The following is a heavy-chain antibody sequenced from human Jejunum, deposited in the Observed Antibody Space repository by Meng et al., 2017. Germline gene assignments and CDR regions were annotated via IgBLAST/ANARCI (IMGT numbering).Heavy chain of an antibody. CDR1: GFIFSDYG. Sequence: GGSLRLSCAASGFIFSDYGMHWVRQAPGKGLEWVAIIWHDGTIKYYTDSVKGRFTISRDNSKNTLYVQMNSLRVEDTAVYYCARPSILNPALDYWGQGTLVTVSS. CDR3: ARPSILNPALDY. CDR2: IWHDGTIK. J-gene: IGHJ4*02. D-gene: IGHD2/OR15-2a*01. V-gene: IGHV3-33*01.